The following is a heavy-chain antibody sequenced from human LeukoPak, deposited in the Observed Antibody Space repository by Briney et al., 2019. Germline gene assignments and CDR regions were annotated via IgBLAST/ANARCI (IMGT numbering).Heavy chain of an antibody. V-gene: IGHV4-4*02. CDR3: ASTRYSDYYDY. CDR2: IYHSGST. CDR1: GASVSSTNW. Sequence: SETLSLTCAVSGASVSSTNWWSWVRQPPGKGLEWIGEIYHSGSTNYNSSLKSRVTISVDKSKNQFSLKLTSVTAADTAVYYCASTRYSDYYDYWGQGTLVTVSS. J-gene: IGHJ4*02. D-gene: IGHD4-11*01.